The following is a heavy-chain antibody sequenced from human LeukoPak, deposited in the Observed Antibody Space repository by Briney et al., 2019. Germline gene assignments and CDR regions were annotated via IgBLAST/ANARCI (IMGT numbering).Heavy chain of an antibody. CDR3: ARDWGLAEAAGDY. Sequence: GGSLRLSCAASGFSFSSSWMSWVRQAPGKGLEWVANIKKDGSAKYYVDSVKGRFTISRDNAKNSLYLQMNSLRAEDTAVYYCARDWGLAEAAGDYWGQGTLVTVSS. D-gene: IGHD6-13*01. CDR2: IKKDGSAK. V-gene: IGHV3-7*05. J-gene: IGHJ4*02. CDR1: GFSFSSSW.